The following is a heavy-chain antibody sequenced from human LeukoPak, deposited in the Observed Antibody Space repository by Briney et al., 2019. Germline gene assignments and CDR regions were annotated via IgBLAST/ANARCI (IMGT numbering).Heavy chain of an antibody. CDR3: TQNTNDY. Sequence: PGGSLRLSCVPSGFIFSTYSTNWVRPAPGEGLEWVSSIGRSRTYIFYADSVKGRFTISRDNAKNSLYLQLNSLRAEDTAVYYCTQNTNDYWGQGTLVTVSS. J-gene: IGHJ4*02. V-gene: IGHV3-21*01. D-gene: IGHD2-8*01. CDR1: GFIFSTYS. CDR2: IGRSRTYI.